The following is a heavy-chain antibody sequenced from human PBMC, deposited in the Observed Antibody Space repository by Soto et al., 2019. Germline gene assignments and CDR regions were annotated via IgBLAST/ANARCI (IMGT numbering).Heavy chain of an antibody. Sequence: EVQLLESGGGLVQPGGSLRLSFAASGLTFTNYAMTWAGQAPGKGREWVSAISGGGDTTSYADSVKGRFTVSRDGSKNTLYLQMSSLRAEDTALYYCAKGRGGSGSLTPRVDFWGQGTLVTVSS. D-gene: IGHD3-10*01. V-gene: IGHV3-23*01. CDR3: AKGRGGSGSLTPRVDF. CDR2: ISGGGDTT. J-gene: IGHJ4*02. CDR1: GLTFTNYA.